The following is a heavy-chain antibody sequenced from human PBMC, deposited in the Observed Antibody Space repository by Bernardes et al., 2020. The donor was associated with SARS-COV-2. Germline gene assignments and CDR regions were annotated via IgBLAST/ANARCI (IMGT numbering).Heavy chain of an antibody. V-gene: IGHV3-43*02. CDR2: ISGDGGST. J-gene: IGHJ6*02. Sequence: GALRLSCAASGFTFDDYAMHWVRQAPGKGLEWVSLISGDGGSTYYADSVKGRFTISRDNSKNSLYLQMNSLRTEDTALYYCAKEGGMVRGVNTYYYYGMDVWGQGTTVTVSS. D-gene: IGHD3-10*01. CDR1: GFTFDDYA. CDR3: AKEGGMVRGVNTYYYYGMDV.